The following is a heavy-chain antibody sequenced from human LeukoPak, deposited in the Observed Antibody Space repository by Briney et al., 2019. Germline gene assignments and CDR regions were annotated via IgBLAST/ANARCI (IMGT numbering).Heavy chain of an antibody. Sequence: SETLSLTCTVSGGSISSYYWSWIRQPPGKGLEWIGYIYYSGSTNYNPSLKSRVTISVDTSKNQFSLKRSSVTAADTAVYYCARDRRSWFDPWGQGSLVTVSS. CDR1: GGSISSYY. V-gene: IGHV4-59*01. CDR2: IYYSGST. CDR3: ARDRRSWFDP. J-gene: IGHJ5*02.